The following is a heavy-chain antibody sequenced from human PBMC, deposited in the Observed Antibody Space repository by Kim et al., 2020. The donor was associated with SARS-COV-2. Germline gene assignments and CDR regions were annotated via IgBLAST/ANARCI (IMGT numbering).Heavy chain of an antibody. V-gene: IGHV3-23*01. D-gene: IGHD2-21*02. CDR2: GGRR. Sequence: GGRRDYADSVKGRFTISRDNSKSTVSLEMNSLRDEDTAIYFCARTVKFDYWGQGTLVTVSS. CDR3: ARTVKFDY. J-gene: IGHJ4*02.